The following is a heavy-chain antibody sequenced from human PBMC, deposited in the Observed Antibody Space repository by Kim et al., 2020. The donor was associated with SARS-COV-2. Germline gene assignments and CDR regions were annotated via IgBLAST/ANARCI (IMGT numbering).Heavy chain of an antibody. V-gene: IGHV3-23*03. CDR3: AKDDGSSGWYVGWIDY. Sequence: GGSLRLSCAASGFTFSSYAMSWVRQAPGKGLEWVSVIYSGGSSTYYADSVKGRFTISRDNSKNTLYLQMNSLRAEDTAVYYCAKDDGSSGWYVGWIDYWGQGTLVTVSS. D-gene: IGHD6-19*01. CDR2: IYSGGSST. CDR1: GFTFSSYA. J-gene: IGHJ4*02.